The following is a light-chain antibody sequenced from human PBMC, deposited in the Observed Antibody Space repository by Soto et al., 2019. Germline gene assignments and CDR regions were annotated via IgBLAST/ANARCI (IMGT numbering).Light chain of an antibody. CDR2: KAS. J-gene: IGKJ4*01. Sequence: DIQLTQSPSTLSASVGDRATITCRASQSISSWLARYQQKPGKAPKLLVYKASSLESGVPSRFSGSGSGTTFTLTINTLQPDEFATHYCQQYEAYPLTFGGGTKVEI. CDR3: QQYEAYPLT. CDR1: QSISSW. V-gene: IGKV1-5*03.